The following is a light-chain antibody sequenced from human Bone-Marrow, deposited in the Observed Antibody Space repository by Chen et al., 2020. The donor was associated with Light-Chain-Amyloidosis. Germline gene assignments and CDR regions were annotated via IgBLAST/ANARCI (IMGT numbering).Light chain of an antibody. V-gene: IGLV3-25*03. CDR2: RDT. J-gene: IGLJ2*01. CDR1: DLPTKY. CDR3: QSADSSGTYEVI. Sequence: SYELTQPPSVSVSPGQTARFTCSGDDLPTKYAYWYQQKPGQAPVLVIHRDTERPSGISERFSGSSSGTTATLNNSGVQAEDEADYHCQSADSSGTYEVIFGGGTKLTVL.